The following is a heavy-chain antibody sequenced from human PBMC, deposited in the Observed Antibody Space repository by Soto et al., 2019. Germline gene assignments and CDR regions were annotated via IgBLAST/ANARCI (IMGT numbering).Heavy chain of an antibody. Sequence: PGGSLRLSCAASGFTFSSYAMSWVRQAPGKGLEWVSAISGSGGSTYYADSVKGRFTISRDNSKNTLYLQMNSLRAEDTAVYYCAKDPRVGGLGPYYFDYWGQGTLVTVSS. J-gene: IGHJ4*02. CDR3: AKDPRVGGLGPYYFDY. V-gene: IGHV3-23*01. CDR2: ISGSGGST. CDR1: GFTFSSYA. D-gene: IGHD3-16*01.